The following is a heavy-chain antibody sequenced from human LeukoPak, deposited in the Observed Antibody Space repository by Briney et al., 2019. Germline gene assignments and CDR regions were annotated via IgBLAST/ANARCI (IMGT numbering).Heavy chain of an antibody. V-gene: IGHV3-30*18. CDR1: GFTFSSYG. D-gene: IGHD5-18*01. Sequence: GGSLRLSCAASGFTFSSYGMHWVRQAPGKGLEWVAVISYDGSNKYYADSVKGRFTISRDNSKNTLYLQMNSLRAEGTAVYYCAKDRSWIQLWSYDGMDVWGQGTTVTVSS. J-gene: IGHJ6*02. CDR3: AKDRSWIQLWSYDGMDV. CDR2: ISYDGSNK.